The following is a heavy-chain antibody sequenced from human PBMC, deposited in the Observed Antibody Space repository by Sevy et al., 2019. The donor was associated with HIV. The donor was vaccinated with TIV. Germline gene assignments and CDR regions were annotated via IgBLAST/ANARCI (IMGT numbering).Heavy chain of an antibody. CDR2: IWNDGSNK. V-gene: IGHV3-33*01. J-gene: IGHJ4*02. CDR1: GFTFSSYG. CDR3: ARDPRMYGDYLLAYFDY. Sequence: GGSLRLSCAASGFTFSSYGMHWVRQAPGKGLEWVAVIWNDGSNKYYADSVKGRFSISRDNSRNTLFLQMDSLRAEDTAVYYCARDPRMYGDYLLAYFDYWGQGTLVTVSS. D-gene: IGHD2-8*01.